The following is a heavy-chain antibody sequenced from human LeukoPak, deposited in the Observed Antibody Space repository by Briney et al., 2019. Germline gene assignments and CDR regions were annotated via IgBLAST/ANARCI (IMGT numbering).Heavy chain of an antibody. V-gene: IGHV3-48*01. J-gene: IGHJ4*02. D-gene: IGHD2-15*01. CDR1: GFTFSSYS. CDR2: ISSSSSTI. Sequence: PGGSLRLSCAASGFTFSSYSMSWVCQAPGKGLEWVSYISSSSSTIYYADSVKGRFTISRDNAKNSLYLQMNSLRAEDTAVYYCARDGGGTDYWGQGTLVTVSS. CDR3: ARDGGGTDY.